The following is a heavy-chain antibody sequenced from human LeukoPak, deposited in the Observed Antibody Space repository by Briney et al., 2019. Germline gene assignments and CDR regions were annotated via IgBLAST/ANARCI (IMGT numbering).Heavy chain of an antibody. V-gene: IGHV1-46*01. J-gene: IGHJ5*02. Sequence: ASVKVSCKASGYTFTSYYMHWVRQAPGQGLEWMGIINPSGGSTSYAQKFQGRVTVTRDMSTSTVYMELSSLRSEDTAVYYCARDLRRIAAENWFDPWGQGTLVTVSS. D-gene: IGHD6-13*01. CDR2: INPSGGST. CDR1: GYTFTSYY. CDR3: ARDLRRIAAENWFDP.